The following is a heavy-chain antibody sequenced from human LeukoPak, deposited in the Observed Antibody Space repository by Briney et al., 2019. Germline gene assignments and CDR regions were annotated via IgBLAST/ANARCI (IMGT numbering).Heavy chain of an antibody. CDR2: IIPILGIA. CDR1: GGTFSSYA. CDR3: ARGPADYDILTAEGAFDI. Sequence: ASVKVSCKASGGTFSSYAISWVRQAPGQGLEWMGRIIPILGIANYAQKFQGRVTITAEKSTSTAYMELSSLRSEDTAVYYCARGPADYDILTAEGAFDIWGQGTMVTVSS. V-gene: IGHV1-69*04. D-gene: IGHD3-9*01. J-gene: IGHJ3*02.